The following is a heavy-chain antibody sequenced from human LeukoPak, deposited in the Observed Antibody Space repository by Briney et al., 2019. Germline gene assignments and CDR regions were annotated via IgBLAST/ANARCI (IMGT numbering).Heavy chain of an antibody. CDR2: INQSGST. CDR1: GGSFSGYY. J-gene: IGHJ5*02. D-gene: IGHD3-10*01. V-gene: IGHV4-34*01. CDR3: AREWYGSGGFDP. Sequence: SETLSLTCAVYGGSFSGYYWSWIRQPPGKGLEWIGEINQSGSTNYNPSLKSRVTISVDTSKNQFSLKLSSVTAADTAVYYCAREWYGSGGFDPWGRGTLVTVSS.